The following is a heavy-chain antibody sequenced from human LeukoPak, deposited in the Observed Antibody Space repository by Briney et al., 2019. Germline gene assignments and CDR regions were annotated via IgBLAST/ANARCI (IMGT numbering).Heavy chain of an antibody. J-gene: IGHJ3*02. V-gene: IGHV3-11*01. CDR3: ASSSGWRPHDAFDI. Sequence: PGGSLRLSCAASGFPFSDYYMSWIRQAPGKALEWVSYISSSGSTIYYADSVKGRFTISRDNAKNSLYLQMNSLRAEDTAVYYCASSSGWRPHDAFDIWGQGTMVTVSS. CDR1: GFPFSDYY. D-gene: IGHD6-19*01. CDR2: ISSSGSTI.